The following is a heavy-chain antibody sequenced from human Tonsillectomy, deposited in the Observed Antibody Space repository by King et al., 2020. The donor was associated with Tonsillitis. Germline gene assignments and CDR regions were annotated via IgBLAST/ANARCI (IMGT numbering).Heavy chain of an antibody. CDR2: IYYSGTT. CDR1: GGSISSGDYY. D-gene: IGHD5-24*01. J-gene: IGHJ4*02. CDR3: ARIQRRDGYNFDY. Sequence: QLQESGPGLVKPSQTLSLTCTVSGGSISSGDYYWSWVRQPPGKGLEWIGYIYYSGTTYYNPSLNSRVSISVDTSKNQFSLTLSSVTAADTAVYYCARIQRRDGYNFDYWGQGTLVTVSS. V-gene: IGHV4-30-4*01.